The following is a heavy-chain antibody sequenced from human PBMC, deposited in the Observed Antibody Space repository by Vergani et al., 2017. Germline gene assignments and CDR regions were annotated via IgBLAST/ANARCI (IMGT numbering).Heavy chain of an antibody. CDR3: SKVSKTGFWYFDF. D-gene: IGHD3-10*01. J-gene: IGHJ2*01. Sequence: EVHLVESGGGLVHPGGSLRLSCAASGFTFSSYAMSWVRQAPGKGLEWVSAISGSGCSTYYADSVKGRFTISRDNSKNTLYLQMNSLRAEDTAVYYCSKVSKTGFWYFDFWGRGTLVTVSS. CDR1: GFTFSSYA. V-gene: IGHV3-23*04. CDR2: ISGSGCST.